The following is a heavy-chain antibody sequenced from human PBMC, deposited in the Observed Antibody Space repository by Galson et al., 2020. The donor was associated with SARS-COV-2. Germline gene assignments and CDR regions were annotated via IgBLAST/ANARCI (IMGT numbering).Heavy chain of an antibody. Sequence: GESLKISCVVSGFTFSNYALHWVRQAPGKGLEWMAIISYDGTTKYSTDSVEGRFTISRDIPQNTLFLQMNDLRHEDTAVYYCARETSDSTSSYFDYWGQGTLVTVSS. CDR2: ISYDGTTK. J-gene: IGHJ4*02. V-gene: IGHV3-30-3*01. CDR3: ARETSDSTSSYFDY. CDR1: GFTFSNYA. D-gene: IGHD6-6*01.